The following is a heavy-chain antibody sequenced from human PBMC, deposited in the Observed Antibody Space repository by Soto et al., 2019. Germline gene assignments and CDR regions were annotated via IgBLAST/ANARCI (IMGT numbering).Heavy chain of an antibody. D-gene: IGHD3-10*01. CDR1: GFTFSDYY. V-gene: IGHV3-11*01. Sequence: GGSLRLSCVASGFTFSDYYMSWIRQAPGKGLEWVSYISSSGSTIYYADSVKGRFTISRDNAKNSLYLQMNSLRAEDTAVYYCARAEWMVRGVIISRYFDYWGQGTLVTVSS. CDR2: ISSSGSTI. CDR3: ARAEWMVRGVIISRYFDY. J-gene: IGHJ4*02.